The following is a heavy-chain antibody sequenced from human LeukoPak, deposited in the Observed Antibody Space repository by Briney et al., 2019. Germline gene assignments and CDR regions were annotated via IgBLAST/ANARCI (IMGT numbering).Heavy chain of an antibody. D-gene: IGHD6-19*01. V-gene: IGHV4-39*07. CDR2: INHSGST. CDR1: GGSVSSSNYY. Sequence: PSETLSLTCTVSGGSVSSSNYYWSWIRQPPGKGLEWIGEINHSGSTNYNPSLKSRVTISVDTSKNQFSLKLSSVTAADTAVYYRARETDTDSSARFFYYYYGMDVWGQGTTVTVSS. CDR3: ARETDTDSSARFFYYYYGMDV. J-gene: IGHJ6*02.